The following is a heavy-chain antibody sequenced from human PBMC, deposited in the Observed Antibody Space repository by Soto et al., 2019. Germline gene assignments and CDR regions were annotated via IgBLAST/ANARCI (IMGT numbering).Heavy chain of an antibody. CDR3: AKDGWEVLRGFDP. D-gene: IGHD1-26*01. V-gene: IGHV3-23*01. CDR1: GLTFRNYA. CDR2: INHSGGST. J-gene: IGHJ5*02. Sequence: EVQLLESGGGLVQPGGSLRLSCAASGLTFRNYAMTWVRQAPGKWLEWVSTINHSGGSTYYADSVKGRFTISRDNSKNTLYLQMHSLRAEDTAVYYCAKDGWEVLRGFDPWGQGTLVTVSS.